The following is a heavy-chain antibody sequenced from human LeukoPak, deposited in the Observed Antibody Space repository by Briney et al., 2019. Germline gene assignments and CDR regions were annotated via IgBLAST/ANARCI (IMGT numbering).Heavy chain of an antibody. J-gene: IGHJ4*02. D-gene: IGHD5-12*01. CDR1: GYSLSSGYY. Sequence: SETLSLTCTVSGYSLSSGYYWSCIRQPPGKGLEWIGYIYYSGSTHYNPSLKSRVTISVDTSKNQFSLKLSSVTAADTAEYCCARGARPGYYFDYWGQGTLVTVSS. CDR3: ARGARPGYYFDY. CDR2: IYYSGST. V-gene: IGHV4-61*01.